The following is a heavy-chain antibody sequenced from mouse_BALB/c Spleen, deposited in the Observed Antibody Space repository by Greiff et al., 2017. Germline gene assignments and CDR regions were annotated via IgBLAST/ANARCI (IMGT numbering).Heavy chain of an antibody. J-gene: IGHJ4*01. V-gene: IGHV1-69*02. CDR3: TRGGTTVVRTYYYAMDD. Sequence: VQLQQPGAELVRPGASVKLSCKASGYTFTSYWINWVKQRPGQGLEWIGNIYPSDSYTNYNQKFKDKATLTVDKSSSTAYMQLSSPTSEDSAVYYCTRGGTTVVRTYYYAMDDWGQGTSVTVSS. D-gene: IGHD1-1*01. CDR1: GYTFTSYW. CDR2: IYPSDSYT.